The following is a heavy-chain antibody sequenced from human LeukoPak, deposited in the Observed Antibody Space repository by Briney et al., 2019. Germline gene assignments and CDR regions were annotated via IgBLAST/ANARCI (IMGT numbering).Heavy chain of an antibody. D-gene: IGHD6-13*01. CDR2: IYTSGST. CDR3: ARALGSSSNR. V-gene: IGHV4-4*07. CDR1: GGSINNYH. Sequence: SETLSLTCTVSGGSINNYHWNWIRQPAGKGLEWIGHIYTSGSTDYNPSLKSRVTISQDKSKAQSSLELTSLTAADTAVYYCARALGSSSNRWGQGTLVTVSS. J-gene: IGHJ4*02.